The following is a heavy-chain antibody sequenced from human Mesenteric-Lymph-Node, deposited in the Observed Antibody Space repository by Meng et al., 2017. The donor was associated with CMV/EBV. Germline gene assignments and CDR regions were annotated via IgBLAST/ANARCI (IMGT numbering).Heavy chain of an antibody. Sequence: SETLSLTCTVSGGSISSYHWSWIRQPPGKGLEWIGYISYSGSTNYNPSLKSRVTISVDTSKNQFSLKLSSVTAADTAVYYCARGPSRDGYNIDYWGQGTLVTVSS. CDR1: GGSISSYH. CDR2: ISYSGST. J-gene: IGHJ4*02. D-gene: IGHD5-24*01. V-gene: IGHV4-59*12. CDR3: ARGPSRDGYNIDY.